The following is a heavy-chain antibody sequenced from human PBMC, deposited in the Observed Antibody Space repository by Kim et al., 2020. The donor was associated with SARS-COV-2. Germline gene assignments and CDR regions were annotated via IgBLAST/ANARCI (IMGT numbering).Heavy chain of an antibody. CDR2: IYYSGST. CDR3: ARRRGYYYDSSGYSFDY. Sequence: SETLSLTCTVSGGSISSYYWSWIRQPPGKGLEWIGYIYYSGSTNYNASLKSRVTISVDTSKNQFSLKLSSVTAADTAVYYCARRRGYYYDSSGYSFDYWGQGTLVTVSS. V-gene: IGHV4-59*08. CDR1: GGSISSYY. J-gene: IGHJ4*02. D-gene: IGHD3-22*01.